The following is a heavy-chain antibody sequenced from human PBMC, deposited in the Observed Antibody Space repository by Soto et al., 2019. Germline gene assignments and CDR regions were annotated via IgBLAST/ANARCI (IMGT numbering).Heavy chain of an antibody. V-gene: IGHV3-11*05. Sequence: QVQLVESGGGLVKPGGSLRLSCAASGFTFSDYYMSWIRQAPGKGLEWVSYISSTSSYTNYADSVKGRFTISRDNAKNSLYMQMNSLRAEDTAVYYCARSLNYYFDYWGQGTLVTVSS. D-gene: IGHD1-7*01. CDR2: ISSTSSYT. CDR3: ARSLNYYFDY. J-gene: IGHJ4*02. CDR1: GFTFSDYY.